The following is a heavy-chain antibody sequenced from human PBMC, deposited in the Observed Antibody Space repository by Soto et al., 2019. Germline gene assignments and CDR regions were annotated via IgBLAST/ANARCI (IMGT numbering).Heavy chain of an antibody. CDR3: ARDSKRMTTVVTHLYYYGMDV. D-gene: IGHD4-17*01. J-gene: IGHJ6*02. CDR1: GYTFTSYG. V-gene: IGHV1-18*04. Sequence: QVQLVQSGAEVKKPGASVKVSCKASGYTFTSYGISWVRQAPGQGLEWMGWISAYNGNTNYAQKLQGRVTMTTDTSTSTAYMELRSLRSDDTAVYYCARDSKRMTTVVTHLYYYGMDVWGQGTTVTVSS. CDR2: ISAYNGNT.